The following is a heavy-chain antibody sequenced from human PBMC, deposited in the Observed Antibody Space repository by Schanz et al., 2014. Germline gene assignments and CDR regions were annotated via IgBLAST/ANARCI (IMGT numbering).Heavy chain of an antibody. J-gene: IGHJ2*01. CDR3: ARDTTWRLDL. V-gene: IGHV4-61*02. CDR1: GGSIRSGTYY. D-gene: IGHD1-1*01. CDR2: VFPNGIT. Sequence: QVQLQESGPGLVKPSQTLSLTCTVSGGSIRSGTYYWSWIRQPAGKALEWVGRVFPNGITNYNPSHKSLVTISRDTSKNHFSLPLTSLTAADTAVYYCARDTTWRLDLWGRGTLVTVSS.